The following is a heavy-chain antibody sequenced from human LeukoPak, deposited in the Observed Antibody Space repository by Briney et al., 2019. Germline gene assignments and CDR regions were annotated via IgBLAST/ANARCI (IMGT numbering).Heavy chain of an antibody. V-gene: IGHV4-39*07. J-gene: IGHJ5*02. Sequence: SETLSLTCTVSGGSIRSSSYYWGWIRQPPGKGLEWIGSIYYSGSTDYNPSLKSRVTISLDTSKQQFSLKLSSVTAADTAVYYCARDKGDYGDYYWFDPWGQGTLVTVSS. CDR1: GGSIRSSSYY. CDR2: IYYSGST. D-gene: IGHD4-17*01. CDR3: ARDKGDYGDYYWFDP.